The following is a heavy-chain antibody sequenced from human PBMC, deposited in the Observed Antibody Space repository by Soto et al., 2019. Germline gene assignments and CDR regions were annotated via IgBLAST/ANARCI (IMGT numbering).Heavy chain of an antibody. J-gene: IGHJ4*02. V-gene: IGHV1-2*04. D-gene: IGHD6-19*01. CDR1: GYTFTGYY. Sequence: ASVKVSCKASGYTFTGYYMHWVRQAPGQGLEWMGWINPNSGGTNYAQKFQGWVTMTRDTSISTAYMELSRLRSDDTAVYYCARGLAVAYSPALLWGQGTLVTVSS. CDR2: INPNSGGT. CDR3: ARGLAVAYSPALL.